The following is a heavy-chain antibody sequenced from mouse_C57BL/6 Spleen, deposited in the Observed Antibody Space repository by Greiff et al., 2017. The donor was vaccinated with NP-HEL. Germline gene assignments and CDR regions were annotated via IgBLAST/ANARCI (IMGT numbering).Heavy chain of an antibody. Sequence: VQLQQSGPELVKPGDSVKISCKASGYSFTGYFMNWVMQSHGKSLEWIGRINPYNGDTFYNQKFKGKATLTVDKSSSTAHMELRSLTSEDSAVYYCARSDGYYDYYAMDYWGQGTSVTVSS. CDR2: INPYNGDT. D-gene: IGHD2-3*01. V-gene: IGHV1-20*01. CDR3: ARSDGYYDYYAMDY. J-gene: IGHJ4*01. CDR1: GYSFTGYF.